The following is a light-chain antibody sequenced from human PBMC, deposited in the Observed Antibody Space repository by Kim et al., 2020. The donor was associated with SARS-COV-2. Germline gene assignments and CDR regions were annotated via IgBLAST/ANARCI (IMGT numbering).Light chain of an antibody. Sequence: SGALGQTARITCGGNNIGSKNVHWYQQKPGQAPVLVIYRDSNRPSGIPERFSGSNSGNTATLTISRAQAGDEADYYCQVWDSSTAVFGGGTKLTVL. CDR1: NIGSKN. J-gene: IGLJ3*02. V-gene: IGLV3-9*01. CDR3: QVWDSSTAV. CDR2: RDS.